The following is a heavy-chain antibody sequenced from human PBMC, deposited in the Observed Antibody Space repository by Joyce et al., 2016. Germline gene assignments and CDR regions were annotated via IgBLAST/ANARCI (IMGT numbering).Heavy chain of an antibody. CDR2: ISSSSSTI. J-gene: IGHJ6*03. CDR1: GFTCSSYS. V-gene: IGHV3-48*01. CDR3: AGANYYYYMDV. Sequence: EVQLVESGGGLVQPGGSLRLSCVASGFTCSSYSMNWVRQTPGKGLDLVSYISSSSSTIYYADSVKGRFTISRDNAKNSMDLQMNSLRAEDTAVYYCAGANYYYYMDVWGKGTTVTVSS.